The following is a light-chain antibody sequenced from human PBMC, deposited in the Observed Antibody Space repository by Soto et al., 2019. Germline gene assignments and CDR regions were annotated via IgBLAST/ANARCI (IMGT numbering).Light chain of an antibody. Sequence: QSVLTQPASVSGSPGQSITISCTGTSSDVGGYNYVSWYQQHPGKAPRLIIYQVTNRPSGVSNRFSGSKSGNTASLTISGLQADDEADYYCTSFSTGSSYVIFGGGTKLTVL. V-gene: IGLV2-14*01. J-gene: IGLJ2*01. CDR1: SSDVGGYNY. CDR3: TSFSTGSSYVI. CDR2: QVT.